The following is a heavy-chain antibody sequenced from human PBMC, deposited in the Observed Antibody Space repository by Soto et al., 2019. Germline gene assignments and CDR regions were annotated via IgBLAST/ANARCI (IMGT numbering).Heavy chain of an antibody. CDR1: GFTFNTYD. CDR2: ITASSAYI. J-gene: IGHJ5*02. CDR3: VKSGTARLLRHSWFDT. V-gene: IGHV3-21*01. Sequence: EVQLVESGGGLGKPGGSLRLSCAASGFTFNTYDMNWVRQAPGKGLEWVSSITASSAYICYADSVRGRFTISRDNAKNSLFLEMNSLRAEDTAVYYCVKSGTARLLRHSWFDTWGQGTLVSVSS. D-gene: IGHD2-21*01.